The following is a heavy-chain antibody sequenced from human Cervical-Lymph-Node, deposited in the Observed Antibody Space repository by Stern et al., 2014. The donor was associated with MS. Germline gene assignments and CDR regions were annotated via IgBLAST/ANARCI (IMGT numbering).Heavy chain of an antibody. CDR3: ARGSYCGGDCFYYFDY. CDR1: GGSISSYY. J-gene: IGHJ4*02. Sequence: VQLQESGPGLVRPSETLSLTCTVSGGSISSYYWSWIRQPPGQGLEWIGYVYYSGSTNYNPSLKSRVTISIDTSKNQFSLKLSSVTAADTAVYYCARGSYCGGDCFYYFDYWGQGTLVTVSS. D-gene: IGHD2-21*02. V-gene: IGHV4-59*01. CDR2: VYYSGST.